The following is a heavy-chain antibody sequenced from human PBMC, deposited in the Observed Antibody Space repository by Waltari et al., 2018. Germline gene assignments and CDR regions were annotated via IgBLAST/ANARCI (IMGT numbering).Heavy chain of an antibody. J-gene: IGHJ4*02. CDR3: AADYYGSGSYSY. Sequence: QMQLVQSGPEVKKPGTSVKVSCKASGFTFTSSAVQWVRQARGQRLEWIGWIVVGSGNTNYAQKVQERVTITRDMSTSTAYMELSSLRSEDTAVYYCAADYYGSGSYSYWGQGTLVTVSS. CDR2: IVVGSGNT. D-gene: IGHD3-10*01. CDR1: GFTFTSSA. V-gene: IGHV1-58*01.